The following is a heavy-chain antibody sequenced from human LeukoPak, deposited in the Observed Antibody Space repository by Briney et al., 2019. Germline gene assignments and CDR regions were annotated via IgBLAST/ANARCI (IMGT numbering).Heavy chain of an antibody. D-gene: IGHD1-26*01. Sequence: SETLSLTCTVSGGSISSSSYYWGWIRQPPGKGLEWIGSIYYSGSTYYNPSLKSRVTISVDTSKNQFSLKLSSVTAADTAVYYCARYPRGSYLGAFDIWGQGTMVTVSS. CDR3: ARYPRGSYLGAFDI. CDR1: GGSISSSSYY. J-gene: IGHJ3*02. CDR2: IYYSGST. V-gene: IGHV4-39*07.